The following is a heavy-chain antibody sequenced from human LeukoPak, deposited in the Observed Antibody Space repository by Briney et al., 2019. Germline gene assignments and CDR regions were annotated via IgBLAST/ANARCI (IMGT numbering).Heavy chain of an antibody. CDR1: GSTFSSYW. Sequence: PGGSLRLSCAASGSTFSSYWMSWVRQTPGKGLEWVASIKEGGSVKYYVDSVKGRFSLSRDNAKNSMYLQLNSLRAEDTAVYYCARLAIVGTWFDDWGQGTLVTVSS. V-gene: IGHV3-7*01. CDR2: IKEGGSVK. D-gene: IGHD1-26*01. J-gene: IGHJ4*02. CDR3: ARLAIVGTWFDD.